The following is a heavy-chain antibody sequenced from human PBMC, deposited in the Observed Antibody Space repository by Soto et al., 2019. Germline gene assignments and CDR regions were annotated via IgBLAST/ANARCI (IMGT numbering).Heavy chain of an antibody. CDR3: ARQIYDSDTGPNFQYYFDS. Sequence: GESLKISCKGSGYSFAGYWITWVRQKPGKGLEWMGRIDPSDSQTHYSPSFRGHVTISVTKSITTVFLQWSSLRASDTAMYYCARQIYDSDTGPNFQYYFDSWGQGTPVTVSS. J-gene: IGHJ4*02. V-gene: IGHV5-10-1*01. CDR2: IDPSDSQT. CDR1: GYSFAGYW. D-gene: IGHD3-22*01.